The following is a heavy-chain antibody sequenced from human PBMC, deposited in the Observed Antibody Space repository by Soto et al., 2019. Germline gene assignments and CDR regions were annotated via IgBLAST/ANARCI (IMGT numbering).Heavy chain of an antibody. J-gene: IGHJ6*02. CDR3: ARHYYDSSGYPAPYYHGMDV. D-gene: IGHD3-22*01. Sequence: SETLSLTCTVSGGSISSSGYYWGWIRQSPGKGLEWIGTIFYSGTTYYNPSLESRITISQDTSNNPFSLKLTSVTAADTAVYYCARHYYDSSGYPAPYYHGMDVWGQGTTVTVSS. CDR1: GGSISSSGYY. V-gene: IGHV4-39*01. CDR2: IFYSGTT.